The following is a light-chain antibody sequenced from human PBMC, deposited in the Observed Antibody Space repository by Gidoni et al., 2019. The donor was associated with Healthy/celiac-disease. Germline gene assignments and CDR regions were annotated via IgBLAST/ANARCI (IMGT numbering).Light chain of an antibody. CDR1: SSNIGAGYD. CDR3: QSYDSSLSDWV. Sequence: QSVLTQPPSVSGAPGQRVTISCTGSSSNIGAGYDVHWYQQLPETAPKLLIYGNSNRPSGVPDRFSGSKSGTSASLAITGLQAEDEADYYCQSYDSSLSDWVFGGGTKLTVL. J-gene: IGLJ3*02. V-gene: IGLV1-40*01. CDR2: GNS.